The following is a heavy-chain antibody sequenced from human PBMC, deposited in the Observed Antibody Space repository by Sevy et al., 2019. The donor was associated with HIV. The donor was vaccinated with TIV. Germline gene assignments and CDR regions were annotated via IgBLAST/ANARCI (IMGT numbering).Heavy chain of an antibody. D-gene: IGHD3-9*01. V-gene: IGHV3-13*01. J-gene: IGHJ3*02. CDR3: ARGYDILTGFAFDI. CDR1: GFTFSSYD. CDR2: IGTAGDT. Sequence: GGSLRLSCAASGFTFSSYDMHWVRQATGKGLEWVSAIGTAGDTYYPGSVKGRFTISRENAKNSLYLHMNSVRAGDTGVYYCARGYDILTGFAFDIWGQGTMVTVSS.